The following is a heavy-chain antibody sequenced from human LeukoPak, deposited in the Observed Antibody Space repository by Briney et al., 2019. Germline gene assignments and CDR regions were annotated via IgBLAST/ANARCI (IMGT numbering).Heavy chain of an antibody. J-gene: IGHJ4*02. Sequence: PGGSLRLSCAASGFTFSSYAMHWVRQAPGKGLEWVAVISYDGSNKYYADSVKGRFTISRDNSKNTLYLQMNSLRAEDTAVYYCAKDSSSWYLDYWGQGTLVTVSS. V-gene: IGHV3-30-3*01. CDR1: GFTFSSYA. CDR3: AKDSSSWYLDY. CDR2: ISYDGSNK. D-gene: IGHD6-13*01.